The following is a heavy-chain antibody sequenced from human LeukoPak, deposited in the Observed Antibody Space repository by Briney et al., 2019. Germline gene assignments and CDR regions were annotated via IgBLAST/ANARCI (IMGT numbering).Heavy chain of an antibody. CDR1: GFTFSSYG. J-gene: IGHJ6*02. Sequence: GRSLRLSCAASGFTFSSYGMYWVRQAPGKGLEWVAVISYDGSNKYYTDSVKGRFTISRDNSKNTLYLQMNSLRTEDTAVYCCARDGEENYYYYYGMDVWGQGTTVTVSS. CDR3: ARDGEENYYYYYGMDV. D-gene: IGHD3-10*01. V-gene: IGHV3-30*03. CDR2: ISYDGSNK.